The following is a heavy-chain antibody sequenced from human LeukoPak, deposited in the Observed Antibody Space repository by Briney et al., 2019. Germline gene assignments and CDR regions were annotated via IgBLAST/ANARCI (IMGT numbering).Heavy chain of an antibody. CDR3: ARDLYYDYVWGSYRSPLGY. CDR2: ISYDGSNK. V-gene: IGHV3-30-3*01. CDR1: GFTFSSYA. Sequence: GGSLRLSCAASGFTFSSYAMHWVRQAPGKGLEWVAVISYDGSNKYYADSVKGRFTISRDNSKNTLYLQMNSLRAEDTAVYYCARDLYYDYVWGSYRSPLGYWGQGTLVTVSS. J-gene: IGHJ4*02. D-gene: IGHD3-16*02.